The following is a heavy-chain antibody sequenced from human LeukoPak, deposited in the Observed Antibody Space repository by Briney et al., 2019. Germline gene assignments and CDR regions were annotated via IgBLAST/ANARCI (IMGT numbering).Heavy chain of an antibody. J-gene: IGHJ4*02. CDR1: GFTFSSYA. CDR2: ISSTGGTT. D-gene: IGHD6-13*01. V-gene: IGHV3-23*01. CDR3: AKGSPYSSTWYYSEY. Sequence: GGSLRLSCAASGFTFSSYAMSWVRQAPGNGREWVSAISSTGGTTYYADSVKGRFTVSRDNSKNTLYLQMKSLRADDTAVYYCAKGSPYSSTWYYSEYWGQGTLVTVSS.